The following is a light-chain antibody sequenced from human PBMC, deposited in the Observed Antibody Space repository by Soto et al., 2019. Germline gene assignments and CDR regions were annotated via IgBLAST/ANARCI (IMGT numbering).Light chain of an antibody. CDR2: STD. CDR3: SAWDDTLNGWV. CDR1: TSNIGTQT. J-gene: IGLJ3*02. Sequence: QAVVTQAPSASGTPGQWVTISCSGSTSNIGTQTVNWYQQLSGTAPKLLIHSTDQRPSGVPDRFSASKSGTSASLAIGGLQSDDEADYYCSAWDDTLNGWVFGGGTKLTVL. V-gene: IGLV1-44*01.